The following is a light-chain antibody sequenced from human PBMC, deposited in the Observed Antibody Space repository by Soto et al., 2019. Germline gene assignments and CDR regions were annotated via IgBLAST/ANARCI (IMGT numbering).Light chain of an antibody. Sequence: EIVLTQSPGTLSLSPGERATLSCRASQSVSSSYLAWYQQKPGQAPRLLIYGASSRATGIPDRFSGSGSGTDFTLTISRLEPEDIAVYYCQQYSSSPPYTFGQGTKLEIK. CDR2: GAS. CDR1: QSVSSSY. J-gene: IGKJ2*01. V-gene: IGKV3-20*01. CDR3: QQYSSSPPYT.